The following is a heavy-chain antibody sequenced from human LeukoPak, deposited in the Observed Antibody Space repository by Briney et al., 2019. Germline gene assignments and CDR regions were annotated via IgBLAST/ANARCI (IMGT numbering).Heavy chain of an antibody. CDR1: GYDFINYG. J-gene: IGHJ4*02. CDR2: RSIYNGNT. CDR3: GRGGPFPSGSSSREYYLDY. Sequence: ASEKVSCRASGYDFINYGISWLRQAPGQGLEWMGWRSIYNGNTNYKLQGRVTMTIDTSTSTAYMEVRSLRSDDTAVYYCGRGGPFPSGSSSREYYLDYWGQGTLVIVSS. D-gene: IGHD6-6*01. V-gene: IGHV1-18*01.